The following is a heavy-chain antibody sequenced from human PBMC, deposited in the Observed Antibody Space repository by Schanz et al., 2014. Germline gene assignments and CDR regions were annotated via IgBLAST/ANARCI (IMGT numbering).Heavy chain of an antibody. J-gene: IGHJ4*02. CDR3: VSSGSYSSYAF. CDR2: ISGSGGST. V-gene: IGHV3-23*04. Sequence: EVQLVESGGGLVQPGGSLRLSCAVSGFIVRSNYMTWVRQAPGKGLEWVSAISGSGGSTYYADSVKGRFTISRDNSKNTLYLQMNSLRAEDTAVYHCVSSGSYSSYAFWGQGTLVTVSS. D-gene: IGHD3-10*01. CDR1: GFIVRSNY.